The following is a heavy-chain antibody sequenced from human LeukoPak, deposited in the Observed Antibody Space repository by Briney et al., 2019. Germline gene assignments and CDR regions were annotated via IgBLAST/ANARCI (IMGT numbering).Heavy chain of an antibody. CDR3: ARHVAMATKFRRRGTFDY. J-gene: IGHJ4*02. CDR2: INHSGST. V-gene: IGHV4-34*01. D-gene: IGHD5-24*01. CDR1: GGSFSGYY. Sequence: PSETLSLTCAVYGGSFSGYYWSWIRQPPGKGLEWIGEINHSGSTNYNPSLKSRVTISVDTSKNQFSLKLSSVTAADTAVYYCARHVAMATKFRRRGTFDYWGQGTLVTVSS.